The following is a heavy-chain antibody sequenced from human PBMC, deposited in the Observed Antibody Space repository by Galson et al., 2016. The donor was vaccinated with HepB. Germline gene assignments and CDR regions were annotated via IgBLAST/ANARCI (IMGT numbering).Heavy chain of an antibody. Sequence: ETLSLTCAVFGGSISSSNWWSWVRQPPGKGLEWIGKIYHSGSTDYNPSVKSRVTISVDKSKNQFSLRLSSVTAADTAVYYCAREGTAREIAVAANGGGNDAFDIWGQGTMVTVSP. CDR1: GGSISSSNW. CDR2: IYHSGST. CDR3: AREGTAREIAVAANGGGNDAFDI. D-gene: IGHD6-19*01. V-gene: IGHV4-4*02. J-gene: IGHJ3*02.